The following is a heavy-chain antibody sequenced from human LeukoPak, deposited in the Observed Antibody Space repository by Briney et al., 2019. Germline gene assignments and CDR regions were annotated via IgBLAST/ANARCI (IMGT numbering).Heavy chain of an antibody. CDR1: GFTFSNYW. CDR3: AKVRVGGKLLLDS. J-gene: IGHJ4*02. D-gene: IGHD1-26*01. Sequence: PGGSLRLSCAASGFTFSNYWMGWVRQAPGKRPEWVANMNIDGSEKYYADSVKGRFSISRDNARNSVYLQMASLRGEDPAVYYCAKVRVGGKLLLDSWAQETLVTVSS. CDR2: MNIDGSEK. V-gene: IGHV3-7*01.